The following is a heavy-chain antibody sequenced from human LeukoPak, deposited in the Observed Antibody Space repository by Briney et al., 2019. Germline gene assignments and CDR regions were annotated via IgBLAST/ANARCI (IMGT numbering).Heavy chain of an antibody. D-gene: IGHD4-17*01. Sequence: SETLSLTCTVSGGSISSGGYYWSWIRQHPGKSLEWIGYIYYSGSTYYNPSLKSRVTISVDTSKNQFSLKLSSVTAADTAVYYCARVSLSGDYRVDYWGQGTLVTVSS. CDR3: ARVSLSGDYRVDY. J-gene: IGHJ4*02. V-gene: IGHV4-31*03. CDR1: GGSISSGGYY. CDR2: IYYSGST.